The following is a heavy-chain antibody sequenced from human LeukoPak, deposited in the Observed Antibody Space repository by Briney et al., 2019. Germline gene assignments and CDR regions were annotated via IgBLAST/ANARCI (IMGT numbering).Heavy chain of an antibody. CDR1: GYTFTRYD. CDR2: MNPNSGNT. D-gene: IGHD2-2*01. J-gene: IGHJ4*02. Sequence: ASVKVSCKASGYTFTRYDINWVRQATGQGLEWMGWMNPNSGNTGYAQKFQGRVTMTRNTSISTAYMELSSLRSEDTAVYYCAVVPAASGYFDYWGQGTLVTASS. CDR3: AVVPAASGYFDY. V-gene: IGHV1-8*01.